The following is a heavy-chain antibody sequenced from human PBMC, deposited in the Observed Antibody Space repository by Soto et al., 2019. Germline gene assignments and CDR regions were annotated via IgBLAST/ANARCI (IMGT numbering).Heavy chain of an antibody. J-gene: IGHJ6*02. Sequence: SETLSLTCAVYGGSFSGYYWSWIRQPPGKGLEWIGEINHSGSTNYNPSLKSRVTISVDTSKNQFSLKLSSVTAADTAVYYFASSGVEGEKTPGRNYYYGMDVWGQGTTVTVSS. CDR3: ASSGVEGEKTPGRNYYYGMDV. CDR2: INHSGST. V-gene: IGHV4-34*01. CDR1: GGSFSGYY. D-gene: IGHD1-26*01.